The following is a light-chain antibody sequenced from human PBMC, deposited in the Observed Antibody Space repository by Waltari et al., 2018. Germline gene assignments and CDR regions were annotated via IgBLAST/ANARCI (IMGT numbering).Light chain of an antibody. CDR2: QDN. J-gene: IGLJ2*01. V-gene: IGLV3-1*01. CDR3: QAWDSSSTVV. Sequence: SYELTQPPSVSVSPGQTASITCSGDNLGNRYVSWYKQAPGQSPILVIYQDNKRPSGIPGRLSGSNSGNSATLTISVTQAVDEADYSCQAWDSSSTVVFGGGTKLTVL. CDR1: NLGNRY.